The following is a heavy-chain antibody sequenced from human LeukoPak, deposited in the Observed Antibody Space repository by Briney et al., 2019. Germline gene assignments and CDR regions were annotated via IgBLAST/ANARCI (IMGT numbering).Heavy chain of an antibody. CDR1: GYTFTRYY. J-gene: IGHJ3*02. Sequence: ASVKVSYKASGYTFTRYYMHWVRQAPGQGLEWMGIINPSGGSTGYAQKFQGRVTMTRDTSTNTVYMELSSLRSDDTAVYYCARRGYCGNTSCYRPRDDAFDIWGQGTMVTVSS. V-gene: IGHV1-46*01. CDR2: INPSGGST. CDR3: ARRGYCGNTSCYRPRDDAFDI. D-gene: IGHD2-2*02.